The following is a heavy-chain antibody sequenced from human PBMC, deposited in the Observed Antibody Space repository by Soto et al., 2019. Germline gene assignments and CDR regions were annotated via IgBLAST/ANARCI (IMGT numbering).Heavy chain of an antibody. Sequence: PGGSLRLSCAASGFTFSSYGMHWVRQAPGKGLEWVAVISYDGSNKYYADSVKGRFTISRDNSRDTLFLQMNSLRTEDTAIYYCARAQKSWDSGNYIDYWGQGTQVTVSS. CDR3: ARAQKSWDSGNYIDY. V-gene: IGHV3-30*03. CDR2: ISYDGSNK. CDR1: GFTFSSYG. J-gene: IGHJ4*02. D-gene: IGHD2-15*01.